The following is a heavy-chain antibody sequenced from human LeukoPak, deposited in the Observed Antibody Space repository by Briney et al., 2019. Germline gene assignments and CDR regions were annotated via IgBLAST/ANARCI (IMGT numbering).Heavy chain of an antibody. D-gene: IGHD6-6*01. Sequence: SETLSLTCTVSGGSISTSGSYWGWIRQPPGKGLEWIGEINHSGITNYNPSLKSRVTISLDTSKNQFSLKLSSVTAADTAVYYCARKGGGQLVNTRRWFDPWGQGTLVTVSS. CDR2: INHSGIT. CDR3: ARKGGGQLVNTRRWFDP. J-gene: IGHJ5*02. V-gene: IGHV4-39*07. CDR1: GGSISTSGSY.